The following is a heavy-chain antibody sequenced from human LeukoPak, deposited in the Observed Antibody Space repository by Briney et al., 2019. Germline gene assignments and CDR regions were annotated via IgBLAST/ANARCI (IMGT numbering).Heavy chain of an antibody. CDR2: ISGSGGST. CDR1: GFTFSSYA. J-gene: IGHJ4*02. D-gene: IGHD1-26*01. Sequence: GGSLRLSCAASGFTFSSYAMSWVRQAPGKGLEWVSAISGSGGSTYYADSVKGRFTISRDNSKNTLYLQMNSLRAEDTAVYYCTKCRGSYSTEPFDYWGQGTLVTVSS. CDR3: TKCRGSYSTEPFDY. V-gene: IGHV3-23*01.